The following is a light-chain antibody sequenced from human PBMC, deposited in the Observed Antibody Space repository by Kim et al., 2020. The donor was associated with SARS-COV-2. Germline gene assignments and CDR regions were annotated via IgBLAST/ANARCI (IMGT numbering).Light chain of an antibody. CDR2: QDS. Sequence: VSPGQTASITCSGDKLGDRYANWYQQKPGQSPVLVIYQDSKRPSGIPERFSGSSSGNTATLTISGTQAMDEADYYCQAWDSNTDWVFGGGTKVTVL. CDR1: KLGDRY. CDR3: QAWDSNTDWV. J-gene: IGLJ3*02. V-gene: IGLV3-1*01.